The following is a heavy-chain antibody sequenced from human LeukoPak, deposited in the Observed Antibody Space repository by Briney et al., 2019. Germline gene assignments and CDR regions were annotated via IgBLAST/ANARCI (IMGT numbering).Heavy chain of an antibody. CDR3: ARDIAVDGTGVY. D-gene: IGHD6-19*01. Sequence: PSVNVSCKSSGYTFTSYGITWVRQAPGQGLEEMGWISAYRGNTNYAQKLQGRVTKSTDRHKTTAYRELSGLSSDDAAVYYCARDIAVDGTGVYWGEGTLVTVSS. J-gene: IGHJ4*02. CDR1: GYTFTSYG. V-gene: IGHV1-18*01. CDR2: ISAYRGNT.